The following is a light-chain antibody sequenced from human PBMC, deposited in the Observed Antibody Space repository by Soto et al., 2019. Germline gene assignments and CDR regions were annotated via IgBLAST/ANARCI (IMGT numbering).Light chain of an antibody. CDR3: QQHNDWPLT. Sequence: EIVMTQSPATLSVSPGERATLSCRASQSVSSNLAWYQQIPGQAPRLLMYGISTRATGIPARFSGSGSGTEFTLTIGSLQSEDFAIYYCQQHNDWPLTFGGGTKVEIK. CDR1: QSVSSN. CDR2: GIS. J-gene: IGKJ4*01. V-gene: IGKV3-15*01.